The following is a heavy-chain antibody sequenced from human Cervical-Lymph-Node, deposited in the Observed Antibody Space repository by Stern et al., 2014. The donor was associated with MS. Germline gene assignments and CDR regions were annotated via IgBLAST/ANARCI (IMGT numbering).Heavy chain of an antibody. CDR3: ATGPLDY. Sequence: EVQLVESGGGLVKPGGSLTLSCAASGFTFSDAWMSWVRQAPGKGLEWVGPIKSKTDGGATEYTAPVKGRFTILRDDSKNTLYLQMNSLKIEDTAVYYCATGPLDYWGQGTLVTVSS. V-gene: IGHV3-15*01. CDR2: IKSKTDGGAT. J-gene: IGHJ4*02. CDR1: GFTFSDAW.